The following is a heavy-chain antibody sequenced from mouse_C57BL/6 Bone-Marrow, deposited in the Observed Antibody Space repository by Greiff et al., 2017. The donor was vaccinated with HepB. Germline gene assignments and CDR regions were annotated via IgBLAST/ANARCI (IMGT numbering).Heavy chain of an antibody. D-gene: IGHD2-3*01. CDR2: INPGSGGT. Sequence: VMLVESGAELVRPGTSVKVSCKASGYAFTNYLIEWVKQRPGQGLEWIGVINPGSGGTNYNEKFKGKATLTADKSSSTAYMQLSSLTSEDSAVYFCARSDDGYYEAYWGQGTLVTVSA. CDR1: GYAFTNYL. CDR3: ARSDDGYYEAY. J-gene: IGHJ3*01. V-gene: IGHV1-54*01.